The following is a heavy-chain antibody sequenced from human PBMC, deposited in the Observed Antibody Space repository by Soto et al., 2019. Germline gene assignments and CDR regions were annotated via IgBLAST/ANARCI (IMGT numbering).Heavy chain of an antibody. CDR3: VRDLWGYCGTYSYPLEV. J-gene: IGHJ6*02. Sequence: SETLSLTCTVSGGSVSSGSYYWSWIRQPPGKGLEWIGYIYYSGSTNYNPSLKSRVTISVDTSKNQFSLKLNSVTAADTAVYYCVRDLWGYCGTYSYPLEVWGQRTTVTVSS. D-gene: IGHD2-21*01. CDR1: GGSVSSGSYY. CDR2: IYYSGST. V-gene: IGHV4-61*01.